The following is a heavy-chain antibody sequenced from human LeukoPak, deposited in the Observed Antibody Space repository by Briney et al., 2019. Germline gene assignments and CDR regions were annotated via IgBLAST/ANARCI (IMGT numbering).Heavy chain of an antibody. CDR1: GFIVSSNY. J-gene: IGHJ3*02. CDR3: AKGTRAVAGTDAFDI. Sequence: GGSLRLSCAASGFIVSSNYMSWVRQAPGKGLEWVSYISSSGSTIYYADSVKGRFTISRDNAKNSLFLQMNTLRAEDMALYYCAKGTRAVAGTDAFDIWGQGTMVTVSS. V-gene: IGHV3-11*01. D-gene: IGHD6-19*01. CDR2: ISSSGSTI.